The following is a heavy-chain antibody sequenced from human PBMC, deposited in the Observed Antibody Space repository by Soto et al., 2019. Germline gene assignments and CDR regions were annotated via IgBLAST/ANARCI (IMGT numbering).Heavy chain of an antibody. CDR2: INSDGSST. J-gene: IGHJ4*02. D-gene: IGHD2-15*01. CDR3: ASTVVTGY. V-gene: IGHV3-74*01. CDR1: GFTFSSDC. Sequence: EVQLVESGGGLVQPGGSLRLSCAVSGFTFSSDCMHWVRQAPGKGLVWVARINSDGSSTSYADSVKGRFTISRDNAKNRLYLQVNGVRAEATAVYYCASTVVTGYWGQGTLVTVSS.